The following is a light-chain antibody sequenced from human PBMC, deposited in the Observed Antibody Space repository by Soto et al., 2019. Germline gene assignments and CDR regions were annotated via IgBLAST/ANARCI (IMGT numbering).Light chain of an antibody. CDR2: DAS. CDR3: LQGSRLGT. V-gene: IGKV1-6*01. Sequence: AIQMTQSPSSLSASVGDRVTITCRASQGVGNELGWYQQKPGKAPNLLIYDASILQSGVPSRFSRSGSGKDFTLTINSLQPEDFATYYFLQGSRLGTFGKGTKVEIK. J-gene: IGKJ1*01. CDR1: QGVGNE.